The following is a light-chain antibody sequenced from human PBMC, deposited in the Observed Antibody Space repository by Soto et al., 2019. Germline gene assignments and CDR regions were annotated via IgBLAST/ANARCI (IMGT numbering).Light chain of an antibody. CDR3: QQFSSYPLT. V-gene: IGKV3-20*01. CDR1: QSVTNSF. J-gene: IGKJ4*01. Sequence: EIVLAQSPVTLSLSPGERVTLSCRASQSVTNSFLAWYQQKPGQAPRLLIYGASSRATGIPDRFSGGGSGTDFTLTISRLEPEDFAVYYCQQFSSYPLTFGGGTKVDIK. CDR2: GAS.